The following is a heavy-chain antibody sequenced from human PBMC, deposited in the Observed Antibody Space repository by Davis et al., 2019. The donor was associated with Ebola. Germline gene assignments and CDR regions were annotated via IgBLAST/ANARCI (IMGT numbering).Heavy chain of an antibody. J-gene: IGHJ4*02. Sequence: SLKISCAASGFTFDDYAMHWVRQAPGKGLEWVSGISWNSGSIGYADSVKGRFTISRDNAKNSLYLQMNSLRAEDTALYYCAKEGRYSSSSGVGYWGQGTLVTVSS. CDR3: AKEGRYSSSSGVGY. CDR1: GFTFDDYA. CDR2: ISWNSGSI. D-gene: IGHD6-6*01. V-gene: IGHV3-9*01.